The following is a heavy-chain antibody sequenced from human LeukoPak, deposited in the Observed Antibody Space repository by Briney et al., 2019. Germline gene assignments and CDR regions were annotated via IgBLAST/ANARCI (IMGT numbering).Heavy chain of an antibody. V-gene: IGHV1-46*01. CDR3: ARDNSVGGVAWWFDP. CDR2: INPTGTST. Sequence: ASVKISCKASGYTFTSNYMHWVRQTPGQGLEWVGLINPTGTSTTYAQKFQGRVTMTRDMSTTTDCMELSSLTSEDTAVYYCARDNSVGGVAWWFDPWGQGTLVTVSS. CDR1: GYTFTSNY. J-gene: IGHJ5*02. D-gene: IGHD1-26*01.